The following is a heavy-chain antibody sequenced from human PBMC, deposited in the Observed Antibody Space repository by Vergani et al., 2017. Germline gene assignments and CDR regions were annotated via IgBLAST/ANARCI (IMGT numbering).Heavy chain of an antibody. CDR3: AKANPRNSXYDYLYYYHAMDV. Sequence: ELQLVESGGGLVQPGGSLRLSCAASGFTFNHYAMNWVRQAPGKGLEWVSGISGSGGSTYYAGSVKGRFTISRDSSKNTLSLQMNSLSAVDTAVYYCAKANPRNSXYDYLYYYHAMDVWGQGTTVTVSS. CDR2: ISGSGGST. CDR1: GFTFNHYA. D-gene: IGHD5-12*01. J-gene: IGHJ6*02. V-gene: IGHV3-23*04.